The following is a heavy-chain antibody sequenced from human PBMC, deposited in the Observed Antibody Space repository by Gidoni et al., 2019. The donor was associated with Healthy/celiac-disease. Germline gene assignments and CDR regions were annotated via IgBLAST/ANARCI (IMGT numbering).Heavy chain of an antibody. Sequence: QVQLQQLGAGLLTPSETLSLTCAVYGWFFRGYYLSWLRKPPGKGLEGIGEINHSGSTNHNPSLKSRVTISVDTSKNQFSLKLSYVTAADTAVYYCARVKGYYDSSGYYSYFDYWGQGTLVTVSS. V-gene: IGHV4-34*01. CDR1: GWFFRGYY. CDR2: INHSGST. D-gene: IGHD3-22*01. CDR3: ARVKGYYDSSGYYSYFDY. J-gene: IGHJ4*02.